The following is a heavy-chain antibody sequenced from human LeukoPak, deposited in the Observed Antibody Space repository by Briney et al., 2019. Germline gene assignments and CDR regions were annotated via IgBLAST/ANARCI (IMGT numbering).Heavy chain of an antibody. CDR1: GDSISSDYY. V-gene: IGHV4-38-2*02. D-gene: IGHD3-22*01. CDR3: ARGGWYYDSSGPPSGYLDY. CDR2: IYHSGST. J-gene: IGHJ4*02. Sequence: SETLSLTCTVSGDSISSDYYWGWIRQPPGKGLEWIGSIYHSGSTYYNPSLKSRVTISVDTSNNQFSLKLTSVTAADTAVYYCARGGWYYDSSGPPSGYLDYWGQGTLVTVSS.